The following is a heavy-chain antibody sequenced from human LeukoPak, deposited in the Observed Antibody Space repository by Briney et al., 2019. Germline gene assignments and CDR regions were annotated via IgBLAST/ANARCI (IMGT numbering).Heavy chain of an antibody. Sequence: SETLSLTCTVSGGSISSSSYYWGWIRQPPGKGLEWIGSIYYSGSTYYNPSLKSRVTMSVDTSKNQFSLKLSSVTAADTAVYYCAREETPYWSSTSRYTGLGYMDVWGKGTTVTVSS. V-gene: IGHV4-39*07. CDR1: GGSISSSSYY. D-gene: IGHD2-2*02. J-gene: IGHJ6*03. CDR2: IYYSGST. CDR3: AREETPYWSSTSRYTGLGYMDV.